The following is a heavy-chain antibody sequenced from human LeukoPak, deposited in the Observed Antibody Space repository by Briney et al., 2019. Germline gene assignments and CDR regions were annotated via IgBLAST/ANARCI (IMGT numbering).Heavy chain of an antibody. CDR1: GGSISSYY. V-gene: IGHV4-59*08. CDR3: ARPSGYYDSSDAFDI. CDR2: IYYSGST. J-gene: IGHJ3*02. Sequence: PSETLSLTCTVSGGSISSYYWSWIRQPPGKGLEWIGYIYYSGSTNYNPSLKSRITISVDTSKNQFSLKLSSVTAADTAVYYCARPSGYYDSSDAFDIWGQGTMVTVPS. D-gene: IGHD3-22*01.